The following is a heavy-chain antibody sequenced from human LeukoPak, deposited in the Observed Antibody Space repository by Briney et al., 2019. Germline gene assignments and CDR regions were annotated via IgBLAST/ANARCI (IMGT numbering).Heavy chain of an antibody. Sequence: GGSLRLSCAASGFTFNNYEMNWVSQTPGKGLEWISYIDTTGTNIYYTDSVKGRFTISRDTAKNSLSLQMNSLRADDTAVYYCARDFKGYADYWGQGTLVTVSS. CDR1: GFTFNNYE. V-gene: IGHV3-48*03. CDR2: IDTTGTNI. J-gene: IGHJ4*02. CDR3: ARDFKGYADY. D-gene: IGHD2-2*01.